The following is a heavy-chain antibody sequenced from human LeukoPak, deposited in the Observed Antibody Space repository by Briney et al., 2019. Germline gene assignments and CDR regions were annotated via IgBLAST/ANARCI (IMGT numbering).Heavy chain of an antibody. V-gene: IGHV1-8*01. CDR1: GYTFTSYD. CDR3: ARVVTMVRGESVD. J-gene: IGHJ4*02. D-gene: IGHD3-10*01. Sequence: ASVKVSCTASGYTFTSYDINWVRQATGQGLEWMGWMNPNSGNTCYEQKFQGRVTMTRNTSMSKPYMELSSLRPEDTAVYYCARVVTMVRGESVDWGQGTLVTVYS. CDR2: MNPNSGNT.